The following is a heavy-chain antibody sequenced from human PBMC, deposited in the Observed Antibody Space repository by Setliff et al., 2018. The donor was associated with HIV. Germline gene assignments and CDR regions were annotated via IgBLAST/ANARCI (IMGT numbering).Heavy chain of an antibody. Sequence: SETLSLTCTVSGGSITSGSFYWGWIRQPPGKGLEWIGSSYYRGSTYSNPSLKSRVTISVDTSKNQFSLKLSSVTAADTAVYYCARGNFNYWGRGTLVTVSS. V-gene: IGHV4-39*01. CDR3: ARGNFNY. CDR2: SYYRGST. J-gene: IGHJ4*02. D-gene: IGHD3-16*01. CDR1: GGSITSGSFY.